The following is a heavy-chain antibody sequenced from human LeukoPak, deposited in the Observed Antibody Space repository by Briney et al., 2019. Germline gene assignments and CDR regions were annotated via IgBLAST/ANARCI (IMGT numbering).Heavy chain of an antibody. J-gene: IGHJ4*02. CDR2: ISGSGGST. CDR3: AKAPPRGWLGRGWDY. Sequence: PGGSLRLSCAASGFTFSSYGMSWVRQAPGKGLEWVSAISGSGGSTYYADSVKGRLTISRDNSKNTLYLQMNSLRAEDTAVYYCAKAPPRGWLGRGWDYWGQGTLVTVSS. CDR1: GFTFSSYG. D-gene: IGHD6-19*01. V-gene: IGHV3-23*01.